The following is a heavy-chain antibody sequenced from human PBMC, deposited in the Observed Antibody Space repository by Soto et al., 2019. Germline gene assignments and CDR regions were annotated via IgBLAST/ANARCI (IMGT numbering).Heavy chain of an antibody. J-gene: IGHJ5*02. D-gene: IGHD3-22*01. CDR2: ISGSSDNT. CDR3: ATITMMT. V-gene: IGHV3-11*06. CDR1: GFTFSDYY. Sequence: QVQLVESGGGLVKPGGSLRLSCAASGFTFSDYYMSWFRQAPGKGLEWLSYISGSSDNTNYADSVKGRFTISRDNAKKSLYLEMNSLRAEDTAVYYCATITMMTWGQGTLVTVSS.